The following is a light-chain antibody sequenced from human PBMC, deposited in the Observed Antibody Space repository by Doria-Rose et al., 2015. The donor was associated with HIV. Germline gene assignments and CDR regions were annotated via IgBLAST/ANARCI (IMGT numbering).Light chain of an antibody. Sequence: QAVVTQEPSVTVSPGGTVTLTCASSAGTVTIGSHPNWFQRKPGQAPRALIYNADIKHSWTHARFSGSLFGGKAALTVSGVQPEDEADYYCLLYSGDAVVFGGGTKLTVL. CDR2: NAD. CDR1: AGTVTIGSH. J-gene: IGLJ2*01. CDR3: LLYSGDAVV. V-gene: IGLV7-43*01.